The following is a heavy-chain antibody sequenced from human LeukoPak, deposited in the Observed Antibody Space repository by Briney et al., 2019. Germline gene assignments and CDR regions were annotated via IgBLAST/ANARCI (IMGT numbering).Heavy chain of an antibody. D-gene: IGHD3-10*01. CDR1: GYTFTIYG. CDR3: ARLGEDYYYYYMDV. Sequence: ASVRVSCKASGYTFTIYGISWVRQAPGQGLERMGWISAYNGNTNYAQKLQGRVTMTTDTSTSTAYMELRSLRSDDTAVYYCARLGEDYYYYYMDVWGKGTTVTVSS. V-gene: IGHV1-18*01. J-gene: IGHJ6*03. CDR2: ISAYNGNT.